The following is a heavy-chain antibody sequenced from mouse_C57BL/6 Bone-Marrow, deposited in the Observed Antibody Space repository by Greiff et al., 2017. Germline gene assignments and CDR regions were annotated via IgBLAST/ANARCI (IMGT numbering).Heavy chain of an antibody. D-gene: IGHD4-1*01. V-gene: IGHV1-54*01. CDR2: INPGSGGT. CDR3: ARTKNWDSWFAY. CDR1: GYAFTNYL. Sequence: VQLQQSGAELVRPGTSVKVSCKASGYAFTNYLIEWVKQRPEQGLEWIGVINPGSGGTNYNEKFKGKATLTADKSSSTAYMQLRSLTSEDSAVYFYARTKNWDSWFAYWGQGTLVTVSA. J-gene: IGHJ3*01.